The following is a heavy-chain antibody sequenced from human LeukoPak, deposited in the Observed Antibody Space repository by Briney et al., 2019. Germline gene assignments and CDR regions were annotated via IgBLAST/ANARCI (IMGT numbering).Heavy chain of an antibody. CDR3: ARDGDYYGSGNFDY. CDR2: INPNSGGT. V-gene: IGHV1-2*02. CDR1: GYTFTGYY. J-gene: IGHJ4*02. Sequence: ASVKVSCKASGYTFTGYYMHWVRQAPGQGLEWMGWINPNSGGTNYAQKFQGRVTMTRDTSISTAYMELSRLRSDGTAVYYCARDGDYYGSGNFDYWGQGTLVTVSS. D-gene: IGHD3-10*01.